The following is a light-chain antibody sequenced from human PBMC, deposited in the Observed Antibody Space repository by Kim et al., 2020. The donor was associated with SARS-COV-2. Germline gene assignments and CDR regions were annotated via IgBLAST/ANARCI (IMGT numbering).Light chain of an antibody. J-gene: IGKJ2*01. CDR3: QQYDSVPRYT. V-gene: IGKV1-33*01. CDR2: DAS. Sequence: DVQMTQSPSSLSASVGDRVTIASQASHDIKNYLNWYQHKPGKAPKVLIYDASNLEGGVPSRFSGNGSGTHFTLTINNLQPDDFGTYFCQQYDSVPRYTFGQGTKLEI. CDR1: HDIKNY.